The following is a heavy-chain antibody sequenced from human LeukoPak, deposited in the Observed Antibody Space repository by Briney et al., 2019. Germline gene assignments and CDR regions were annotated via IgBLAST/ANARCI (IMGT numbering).Heavy chain of an antibody. V-gene: IGHV3-53*01. J-gene: IGHJ4*02. CDR1: GFTVSSNY. D-gene: IGHD4-23*01. CDR2: IYSGGST. CDR3: ARDQDYGGSTGDY. Sequence: GGSLRLSCAASGFTVSSNYMSWVRQAPGKGLEWVSVIYSGGSTYYADSVKGRFTTSRDNSKNTLYLQMNSLRAEDTAVYYCARDQDYGGSTGDYWGQGTLVTVSS.